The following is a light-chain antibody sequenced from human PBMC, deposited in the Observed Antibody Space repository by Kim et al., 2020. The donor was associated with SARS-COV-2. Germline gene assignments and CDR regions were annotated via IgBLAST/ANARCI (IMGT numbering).Light chain of an antibody. CDR2: GRN. V-gene: IGLV3-19*01. CDR3: QSRDSVGNVV. Sequence: SSELTQDPAVSVALGQTVRIKCQGDSLRSYYATWYQQKPRQAPLLVIFGRNNRPSGIPDRFSGSTSGNTASLTISGAQAEDEADFYCQSRDSVGNVVFGGGTKVTVL. J-gene: IGLJ2*01. CDR1: SLRSYY.